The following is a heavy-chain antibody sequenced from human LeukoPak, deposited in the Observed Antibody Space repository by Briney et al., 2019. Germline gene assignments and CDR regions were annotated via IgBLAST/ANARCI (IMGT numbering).Heavy chain of an antibody. CDR1: GLTFSPNA. D-gene: IGHD3-3*01. CDR3: AKDLHNWSGIDY. V-gene: IGHV3-23*01. J-gene: IGHJ4*02. CDR2: SGGDGRY. Sequence: GGSLRLSCAAPGLTFSPNAMNLVLEAPAKTLDMVSGSGGDGRYHYIDSVKGRFTNSRDNSKNTLYLQMNSLRAEDTAMYYCAKDLHNWSGIDYWGQGTLVTVSS.